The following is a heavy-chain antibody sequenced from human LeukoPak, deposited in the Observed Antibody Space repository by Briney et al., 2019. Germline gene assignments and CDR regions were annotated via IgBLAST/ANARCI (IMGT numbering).Heavy chain of an antibody. Sequence: PGGSLRLSCAASGFTFSSYWMSWVRQAPGKGLEWVSSISSSSSYIYYADSVKGRFTISRDNAKNSLYLQMNSLRAEDTAVYYCARYSRSGSDYWGQGTLVTVSS. CDR2: ISSSSSYI. D-gene: IGHD6-13*01. CDR1: GFTFSSYW. J-gene: IGHJ4*02. V-gene: IGHV3-21*01. CDR3: ARYSRSGSDY.